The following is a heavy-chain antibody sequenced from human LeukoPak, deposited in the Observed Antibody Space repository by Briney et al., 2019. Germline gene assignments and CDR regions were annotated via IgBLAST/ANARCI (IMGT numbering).Heavy chain of an antibody. J-gene: IGHJ5*02. CDR2: IIPIFGIA. CDR1: GYTFTSYG. V-gene: IGHV1-69*04. CDR3: ARDNWNYGGWFDP. Sequence: SVKVSCKASGYTFTSYGISWVRQAPGQGLEWMGRIIPIFGIANYAQKFQGRVTITADKSTSTAYMELSSLRSEDTAVYYCARDNWNYGGWFDPWGQGTLVTVSS. D-gene: IGHD1-7*01.